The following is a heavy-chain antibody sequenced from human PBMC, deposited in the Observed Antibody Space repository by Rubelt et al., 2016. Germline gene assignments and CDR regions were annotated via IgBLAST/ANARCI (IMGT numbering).Heavy chain of an antibody. CDR2: IYYRGHA. CDR3: ARHESAGSSWPFDD. D-gene: IGHD6-13*01. CDR1: GGSISSSNHWY. J-gene: IGHJ4*02. V-gene: IGHV4-61*05. Sequence: QVHLQESGLGVVKPSETLSLTCTVSGGSISSSNHWYWGWIRQPPGKGLEWIGYIYYRGHANYNPSLQSRVTLSVDTSKNNVTRELTSVTATDTAVYDCARHESAGSSWPFDDWGQGTQVTVSS.